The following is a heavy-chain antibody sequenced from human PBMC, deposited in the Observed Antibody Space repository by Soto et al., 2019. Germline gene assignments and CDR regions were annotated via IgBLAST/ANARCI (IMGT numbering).Heavy chain of an antibody. Sequence: EVQLVESGGGLVQPGGSLRLSCAASGFTFSSYSMNWVRQAPGKGLEWVSYISSSSSTIYYADSVKGRFTISRDNAKNSLYLQMNSLRAEDTAVYYRARVGLPAADDYWGQGTLVTVSS. CDR2: ISSSSSTI. CDR1: GFTFSSYS. J-gene: IGHJ4*02. D-gene: IGHD2-2*01. V-gene: IGHV3-48*01. CDR3: ARVGLPAADDY.